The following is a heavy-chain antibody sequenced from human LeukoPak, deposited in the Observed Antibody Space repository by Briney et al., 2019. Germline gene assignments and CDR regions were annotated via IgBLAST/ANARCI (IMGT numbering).Heavy chain of an antibody. Sequence: SETLSLTCTVSGYSISSGYYWGWIRQPPGKGLEWIGSIYHSGSTNYNPSLKSRVTISVDTSKNQFSLKLSSVTAADTAVYYCARVPRYYYYYYMDVWGKGTTVTVSS. CDR2: IYHSGST. CDR1: GYSISSGYY. J-gene: IGHJ6*03. V-gene: IGHV4-38-2*02. CDR3: ARVPRYYYYYYMDV.